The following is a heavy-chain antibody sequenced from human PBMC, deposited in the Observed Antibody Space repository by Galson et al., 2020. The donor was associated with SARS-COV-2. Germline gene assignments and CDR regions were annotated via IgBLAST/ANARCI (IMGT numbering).Heavy chain of an antibody. V-gene: IGHV3-23*01. D-gene: IGHD3-10*01. Sequence: GGSLRLSCVASGFSFSNYAMSWARQAPGKGLEWVSTISDNGGATYYADPVKGRFTISRDNSKNTLYLQLNILRVEDTALYYCANAPNSFINNFDHWGQGTLVTVSS. CDR1: GFSFSNYA. J-gene: IGHJ4*02. CDR3: ANAPNSFINNFDH. CDR2: ISDNGGAT.